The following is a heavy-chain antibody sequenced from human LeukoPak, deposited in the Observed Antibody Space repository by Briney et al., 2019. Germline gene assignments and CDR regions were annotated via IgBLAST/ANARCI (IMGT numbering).Heavy chain of an antibody. CDR3: AKDLFWFGELSGMDV. CDR1: GFTFSSYG. Sequence: PWRSLRLSCAASGFTFSSYGMHWVRQAPGKGLEWVAVISYDGSNKYYADSVKGRFTISRDNSKNTLYLQMNSLRAEDTAVYYCAKDLFWFGELSGMDVWGQGTTVTVSS. J-gene: IGHJ6*02. V-gene: IGHV3-30*18. CDR2: ISYDGSNK. D-gene: IGHD3-10*01.